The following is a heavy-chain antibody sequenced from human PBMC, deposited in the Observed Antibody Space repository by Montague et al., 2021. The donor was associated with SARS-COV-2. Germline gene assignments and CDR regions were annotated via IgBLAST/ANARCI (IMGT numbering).Heavy chain of an antibody. Sequence: SETLSLTCTVSGGSIFSNSFCWGWIRQSPGQGLEWIGNVLSSGSTFYNPSLRSRVTMSEDMSKNQFSLKLMSVTAADTAVYYCARSTVGTSHFDYWGQGTLVTVSS. CDR2: VLSSGST. J-gene: IGHJ4*02. CDR1: GGSIFSNSFC. CDR3: ARSTVGTSHFDY. V-gene: IGHV4-39*01. D-gene: IGHD1-26*01.